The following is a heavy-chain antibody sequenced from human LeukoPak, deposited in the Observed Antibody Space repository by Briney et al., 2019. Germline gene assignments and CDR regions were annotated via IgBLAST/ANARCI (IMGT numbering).Heavy chain of an antibody. CDR1: GFTFSSYSMN. D-gene: IGHD6-6*01. J-gene: IGHJ4*02. V-gene: IGHV4-39*01. CDR3: ARHPRGSSSNDY. Sequence: GSLRLSCAASGFTFSSYSMNWVRQAPGKGLEWIGSIYYSGSTYYNPSLKSRVTISVDTSKNQFSLKLSSVTAADTAVYYCARHPRGSSSNDYWGQGTLVTVSS. CDR2: IYYSGST.